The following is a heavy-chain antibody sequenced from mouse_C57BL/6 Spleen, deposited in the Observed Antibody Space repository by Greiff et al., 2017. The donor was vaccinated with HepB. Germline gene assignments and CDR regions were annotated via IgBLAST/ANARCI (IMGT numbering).Heavy chain of an antibody. J-gene: IGHJ1*03. Sequence: EVQLQQSGPELVKPGASVKMSCKASGYTFIDYNIHWVKQSHGKSLEWIGYIDPNNGNTNYSQNFKDKATLTVNKSSSTAYMEFRSLTSEDSALYYGTRSLYGNSWFFGVWGTGTTVTVSS. D-gene: IGHD2-1*01. CDR3: TRSLYGNSWFFGV. CDR2: IDPNNGNT. CDR1: GYTFIDYN. V-gene: IGHV1-22*01.